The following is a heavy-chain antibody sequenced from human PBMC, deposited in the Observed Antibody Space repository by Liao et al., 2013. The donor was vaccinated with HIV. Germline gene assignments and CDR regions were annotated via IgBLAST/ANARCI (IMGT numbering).Heavy chain of an antibody. V-gene: IGHV4-61*02. D-gene: IGHD3-10*01. CDR1: GGSISSGSYY. CDR2: IYTSGST. Sequence: QVQLQESGPGLVKPSQTLSLTCTVSGGSISSGSYYWSWIRQPAGKGLEWIGRIYTSGSTNYNPSLKSRVTISVDTSKNQFSLKLSSVTAADTAVYYCARDGVGYGSFFDYWGQGTLVTVSS. CDR3: ARDGVGYGSFFDY. J-gene: IGHJ4*02.